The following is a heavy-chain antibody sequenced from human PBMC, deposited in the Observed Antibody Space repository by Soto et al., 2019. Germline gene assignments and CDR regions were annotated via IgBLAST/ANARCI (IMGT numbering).Heavy chain of an antibody. CDR1: GYTFISHG. D-gene: IGHD2-15*01. J-gene: IGHJ6*02. V-gene: IGHV1-18*04. CDR2: ISGKNGKT. CDR3: ARVSSSIVVVPDDCMDV. Sequence: QVQLVQSGVEVKKPGASVKVSCKASGYTFISHGISWVRQAPGQGLEWMGWISGKNGKTNYAQKLQVRVTLTTDTSTSTAYMELRSLRSDDTAVYYCARVSSSIVVVPDDCMDVWRQGTTGTVSS.